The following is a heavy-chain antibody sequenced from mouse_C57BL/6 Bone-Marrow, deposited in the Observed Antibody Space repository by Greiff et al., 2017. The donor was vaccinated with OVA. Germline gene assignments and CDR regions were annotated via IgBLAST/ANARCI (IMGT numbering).Heavy chain of an antibody. CDR1: GYTFTSYW. D-gene: IGHD2-4*01. CDR3: ARDGLRRNYYAMDY. V-gene: IGHV1-69*01. J-gene: IGHJ4*01. Sequence: QVQLQQPGAELVMPGASVKLSCKASGYTFTSYWLHWVKQRPGQGLEWIGEIDPSDSYTNYNQKFKGKSPLTVDKSSSTAYMQLSSLTSEDSAVYYCARDGLRRNYYAMDYWGQGTAVTVSS. CDR2: IDPSDSYT.